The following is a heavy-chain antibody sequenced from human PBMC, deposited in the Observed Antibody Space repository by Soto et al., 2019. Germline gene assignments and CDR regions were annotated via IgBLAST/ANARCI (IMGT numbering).Heavy chain of an antibody. D-gene: IGHD5-18*01. CDR1: GGSFSGYY. CDR2: INHSGST. V-gene: IGHV4-34*01. J-gene: IGHJ6*02. CDR3: ARDARDTEEYYYYYYGMDV. Sequence: PSETLSLTCAVYGGSFSGYYWSWIRQPPGKGLEWIGEINHSGSTNYNPSLKSRVTISVDTSKNQFSLKLSSVTAADTAVYYCARDARDTEEYYYYYYGMDVWGQGTTVTVSS.